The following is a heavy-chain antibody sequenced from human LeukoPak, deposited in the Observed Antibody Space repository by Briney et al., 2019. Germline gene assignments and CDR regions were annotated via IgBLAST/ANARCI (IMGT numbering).Heavy chain of an antibody. Sequence: GGSLRLSCAASGFTFSSYVMSWVRRAPGKGMEWVSTISGSGGSTYYADSVKGRFTISRDNSKNTLYLQINSLRAEDTAVYYCAKVSGDDGDSAYDYWGQGTLVTVSS. CDR1: GFTFSSYV. CDR2: ISGSGGST. CDR3: AKVSGDDGDSAYDY. J-gene: IGHJ4*02. V-gene: IGHV3-23*01. D-gene: IGHD4-17*01.